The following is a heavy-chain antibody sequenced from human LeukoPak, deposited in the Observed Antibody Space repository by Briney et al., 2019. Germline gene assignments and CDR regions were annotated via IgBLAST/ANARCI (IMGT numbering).Heavy chain of an antibody. CDR2: ISWDGGRT. Sequence: GGSLRLSCAASGFTLGDYVKHWVRHTRGKGQEWDSLISWDGGRTFYAESVKGGFTISRDNSKTSLYLQMNTLRPEDTALYYCAKDRDYYFEYWGQGTPVTVSS. D-gene: IGHD3/OR15-3a*01. CDR1: GFTLGDYV. V-gene: IGHV3-43D*04. J-gene: IGHJ4*02. CDR3: AKDRDYYFEY.